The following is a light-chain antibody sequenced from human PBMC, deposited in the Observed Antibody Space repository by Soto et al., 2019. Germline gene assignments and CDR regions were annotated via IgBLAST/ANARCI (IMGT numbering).Light chain of an antibody. CDR1: HSVSSSY. CDR3: KQYGSSPRFT. V-gene: IGKV3-20*01. CDR2: GAS. Sequence: EIVLTQSPGAMSLSPGERATLSCRASHSVSSSYLAWYQQKPGQAPRLLIYGASSMATGIADRFSCGGSGTDFPLTISSLEPEDFAVYYCKQYGSSPRFTFGPGTKVDIK. J-gene: IGKJ3*01.